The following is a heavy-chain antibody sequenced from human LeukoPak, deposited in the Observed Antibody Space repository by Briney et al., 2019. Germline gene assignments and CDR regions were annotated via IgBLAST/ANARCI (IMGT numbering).Heavy chain of an antibody. Sequence: PSETLSLTCTVSGGSISSSSYYWGWIRQPPGKGLEWIGSIYYSGSTYYNPSLKSRVTISVDTSKNQLSLKLSSVTAADTAVYYCASRYYYDSSGYNYWGQGTLVTVSS. CDR2: IYYSGST. D-gene: IGHD3-22*01. CDR3: ASRYYYDSSGYNY. CDR1: GGSISSSSYY. J-gene: IGHJ4*02. V-gene: IGHV4-39*01.